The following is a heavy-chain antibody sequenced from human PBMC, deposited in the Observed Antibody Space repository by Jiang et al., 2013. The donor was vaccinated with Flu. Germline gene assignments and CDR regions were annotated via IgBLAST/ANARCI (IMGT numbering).Heavy chain of an antibody. CDR1: GSISSGSYY. CDR3: ARDRSYYYDSSGYYYGFFDY. D-gene: IGHD3-22*01. J-gene: IGHJ4*02. V-gene: IGHV4-61*02. CDR2: IYTSGST. Sequence: GSISSGSYYWSWIRQPAGKGLEWIGRIYTSGSTNYNPSLKSRVTISVDTSKNQFSLKLSSVTAADTAVYYCARDRSYYYDSSGYYYGFFDYWGQGTLVTVSS.